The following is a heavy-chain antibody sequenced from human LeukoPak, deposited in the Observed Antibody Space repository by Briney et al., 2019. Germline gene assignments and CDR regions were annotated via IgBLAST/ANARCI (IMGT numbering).Heavy chain of an antibody. J-gene: IGHJ3*02. D-gene: IGHD3-22*01. CDR1: GFTFTTYA. V-gene: IGHV7-4-1*02. CDR2: ININTGNP. Sequence: GSSVKVSCKASGFTFTTYAMNWVRQAPGQGLEWMGWININTGNPTYPQRFTGRFVFPLDTSVSTAYLHISSLEAQDTAVYYCVRDVDYYYSSCYYIDAFDIWGQGPMVTVSS. CDR3: VRDVDYYYSSCYYIDAFDI.